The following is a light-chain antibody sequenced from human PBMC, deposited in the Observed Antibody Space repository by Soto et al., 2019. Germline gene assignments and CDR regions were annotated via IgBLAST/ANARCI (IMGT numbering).Light chain of an antibody. CDR1: QSVDSRY. J-gene: IGKJ4*01. CDR3: QQYENSVPLT. V-gene: IGKV3-20*01. Sequence: EIVLTQYPGTLSLSPGERATLSCRASQSVDSRYFAWYQQKLGQAPRLLIYGPSNRATGIPDRFSGSGSGTDFTLTISRLEPEDFAVYHCQQYENSVPLTFGGGTKVEI. CDR2: GPS.